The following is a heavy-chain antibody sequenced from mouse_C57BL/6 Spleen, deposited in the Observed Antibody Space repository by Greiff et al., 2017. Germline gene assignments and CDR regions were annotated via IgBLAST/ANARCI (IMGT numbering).Heavy chain of an antibody. D-gene: IGHD1-1*01. CDR2: FYPGSGSI. CDR3: ARHEDPLFITTVVGAMDY. J-gene: IGHJ4*01. V-gene: IGHV1-62-2*01. Sequence: VKLQESGAELVKPGASVKLSCKASGYTFTEYTIHWVKQRSGQGLEWIGWFYPGSGSIKYNEKFKDKATLTADKSSSTVYMELSRLTSEDSAVYFCARHEDPLFITTVVGAMDYWGQGTSVTVSS. CDR1: GYTFTEYT.